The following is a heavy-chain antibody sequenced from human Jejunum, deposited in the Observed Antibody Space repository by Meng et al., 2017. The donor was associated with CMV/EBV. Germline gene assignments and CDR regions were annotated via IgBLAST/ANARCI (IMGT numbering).Heavy chain of an antibody. CDR1: FRTSV. CDR2: IFSGGTST. D-gene: IGHD3-22*01. J-gene: IGHJ6*02. CDR3: AKHLGVVVYYYYGMDV. V-gene: IGHV3-23*03. Sequence: FRTSVMRWVRQPAGKGLEWVSVIFSGGTSTYYADSVKGRFTISRDNSKNTLYLQMNSLRAEDTAVYYCAKHLGVVVYYYYGMDVWGQGTTVTVSS.